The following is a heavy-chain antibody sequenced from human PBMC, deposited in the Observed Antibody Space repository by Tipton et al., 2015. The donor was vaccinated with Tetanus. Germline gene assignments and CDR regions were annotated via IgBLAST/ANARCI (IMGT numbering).Heavy chain of an antibody. CDR3: ARVAVVVPAAMEGALDGMDV. Sequence: TLSLTCTVSGGSISSYYWSWIRQPPGKGLEWIGYIYYSGSTNYNPSLKSRVTISVDTSKNQFSLKLSSVTAADTAVYYCARVAVVVPAAMEGALDGMDVWGQGTTVTVSS. D-gene: IGHD2-2*01. V-gene: IGHV4-59*01. CDR2: IYYSGST. CDR1: GGSISSYY. J-gene: IGHJ6*02.